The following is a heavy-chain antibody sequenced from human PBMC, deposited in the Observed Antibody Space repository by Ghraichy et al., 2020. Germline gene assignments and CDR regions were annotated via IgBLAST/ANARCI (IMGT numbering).Heavy chain of an antibody. D-gene: IGHD2-8*01. CDR3: VKDETVMVIWPEH. V-gene: IGHV3-23*01. CDR1: GFAFSRHG. J-gene: IGHJ1*01. CDR2: MSAHGGST. Sequence: GGSLRLSCAASGFAFSRHGMSWVRQASGKGLEWVSGMSAHGGSTYYADSVKGRFITSRDNSESTLYLQRNSLRAEDTAVYHCVKDETVMVIWPEHWGPGTLVTVSS.